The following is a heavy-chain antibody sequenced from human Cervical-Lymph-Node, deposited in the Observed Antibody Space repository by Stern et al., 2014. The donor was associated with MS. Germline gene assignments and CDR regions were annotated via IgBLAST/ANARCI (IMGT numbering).Heavy chain of an antibody. CDR2: IIPTFGSA. J-gene: IGHJ5*02. V-gene: IGHV1-69*01. CDR1: GGTFRNYG. D-gene: IGHD6-13*01. CDR3: ARDVASGNSSWYLHWFDP. Sequence: QVQLVQSGAEVKKPGSSVKVSCKASGGTFRNYGISWVRQAPGQGLEWMGGIIPTFGSATYAQRFQGRVTFPADESTSTAYMELNSLTSGDTAVYYCARDVASGNSSWYLHWFDPWGQGTLVTVSS.